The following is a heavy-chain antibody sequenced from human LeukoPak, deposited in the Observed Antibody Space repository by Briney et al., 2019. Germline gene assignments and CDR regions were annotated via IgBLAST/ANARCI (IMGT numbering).Heavy chain of an antibody. Sequence: ASVKVSCKASGYTFTGYYMHWVRQAPGQGREWMGWINPNSGGTNYAQKFQRRVPMPRDTSISTAYMELSRLRSDDTAVYYCARDLSSSSSGESFVGYWGQGTLVTVSS. CDR3: ARDLSSSSSGESFVGY. CDR1: GYTFTGYY. D-gene: IGHD6-6*01. V-gene: IGHV1-2*02. J-gene: IGHJ4*02. CDR2: INPNSGGT.